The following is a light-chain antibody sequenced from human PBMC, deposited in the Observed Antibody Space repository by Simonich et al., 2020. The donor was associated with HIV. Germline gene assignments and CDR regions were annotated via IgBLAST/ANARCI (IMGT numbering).Light chain of an antibody. CDR3: QSYDSSLSGSV. J-gene: IGLJ3*02. CDR2: CNN. CDR1: SSNIGAGYD. V-gene: IGLV1-40*01. Sequence: QSVLTQPPSVSGAPGQRVTISCTGSSSNIGAGYDVNWYQQLPGTAPKLPIYCNNNRPSGVPDRFSGSNSGTSASLAITGLQAEDEADYYCQSYDSSLSGSVFGGGTKLTVL.